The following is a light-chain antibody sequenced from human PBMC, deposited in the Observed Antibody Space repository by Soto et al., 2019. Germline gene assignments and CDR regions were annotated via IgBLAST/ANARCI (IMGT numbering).Light chain of an antibody. Sequence: EIQMTQSPYTLSASVGDSVTSTCRASQSISSWLAWYKQKPGKAPKVLIYDASSLESVVPSRFSGSGSGTEFTLTIRSLQPDDFATYYCQQYNSYWTFGQGTKLDIK. CDR1: QSISSW. V-gene: IGKV1-5*01. CDR3: QQYNSYWT. J-gene: IGKJ1*01. CDR2: DAS.